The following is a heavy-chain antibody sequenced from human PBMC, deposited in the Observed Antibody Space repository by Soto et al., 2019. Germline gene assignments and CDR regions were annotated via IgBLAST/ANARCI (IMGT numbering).Heavy chain of an antibody. CDR1: GFTFSSYS. V-gene: IGHV3-48*02. CDR2: ISSSSCTI. J-gene: IGHJ4*02. Sequence: PGGSLRLSCAASGFTFSSYSMNWVRQAPGKGLEWVSYISSSSCTIYYADSVKGRFTISRDNAKNSLYLQMNSLRDEDTAVYYCARGSRWLQPVYFDYWGQGTLVTVSS. CDR3: ARGSRWLQPVYFDY. D-gene: IGHD5-12*01.